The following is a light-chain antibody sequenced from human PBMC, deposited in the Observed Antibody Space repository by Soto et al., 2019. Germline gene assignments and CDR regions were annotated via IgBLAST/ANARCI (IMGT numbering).Light chain of an antibody. Sequence: QSVLTQPASVSGSPGQSITISCTGTSSDVGAYDYVSWYQQHPDKAPKLMIYEVSNRPSGVSNRFSGSKSVNTATLTISGLQAVVEADYYCSSYTSSSTRVFGTGTKVTV. CDR2: EVS. V-gene: IGLV2-14*03. J-gene: IGLJ1*01. CDR3: SSYTSSSTRV. CDR1: SSDVGAYDY.